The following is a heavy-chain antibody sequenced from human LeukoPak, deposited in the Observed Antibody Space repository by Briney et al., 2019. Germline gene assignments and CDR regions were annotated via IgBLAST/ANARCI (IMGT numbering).Heavy chain of an antibody. J-gene: IGHJ6*02. CDR2: NYYSGST. CDR1: RGSISSYY. CDR3: ARHLREQLGTPTNSYYYGMDV. Sequence: TSETLSLTCTVSRGSISSYYWSWIRQPPGKGLEWIGYNYYSGSTNYNPSLKSRVTISVDTSKNQFSLKLSSVTAADTAVYYCARHLREQLGTPTNSYYYGMDVWGQGTTVTVSS. V-gene: IGHV4-59*08. D-gene: IGHD6-13*01.